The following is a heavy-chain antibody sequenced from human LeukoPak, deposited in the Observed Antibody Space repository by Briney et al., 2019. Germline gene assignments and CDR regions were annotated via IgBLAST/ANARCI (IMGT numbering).Heavy chain of an antibody. J-gene: IGHJ3*02. D-gene: IGHD2-21*02. Sequence: SVKVSCKASGGTFSSYAISWVRQAPGQGLEWMGRIIPIFGTANYAQKFQGRVTITTDESTSTAYMELSSLRSEDTAVYYCAGAVVTAKGAFDIWGQGAMVTVSS. CDR2: IIPIFGTA. CDR1: GGTFSSYA. CDR3: AGAVVTAKGAFDI. V-gene: IGHV1-69*05.